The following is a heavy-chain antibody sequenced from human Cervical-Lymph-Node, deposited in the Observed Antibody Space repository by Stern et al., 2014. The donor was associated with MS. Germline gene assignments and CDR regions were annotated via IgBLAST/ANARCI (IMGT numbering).Heavy chain of an antibody. Sequence: QVQLVPSGAEVKKPGASVKVSCKVSGNSLSELSVYWVRQAPGEGLEWMGGFDREDGERIYAQKFQGRVTVTEDIFRNTAYMELSSLRSEDTAVYYCVRAVTFYGMDVWGQGTMVTVSS. CDR2: FDREDGER. J-gene: IGHJ6*02. CDR1: GNSLSELS. CDR3: VRAVTFYGMDV. V-gene: IGHV1-24*01. D-gene: IGHD4-23*01.